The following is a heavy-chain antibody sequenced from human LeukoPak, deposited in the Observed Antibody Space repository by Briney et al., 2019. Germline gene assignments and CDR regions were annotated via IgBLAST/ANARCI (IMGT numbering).Heavy chain of an antibody. D-gene: IGHD3-22*01. Sequence: GGSLRLSCVASGFTFTSSAMSWVRQAPGKGLEWVSGISASGVSTYYADAVKGRVTISRDNSENTLYLQMNSLRAEDTAVYYCAKDPTDFDSSGQTYFDYWGQGTLVTVSS. J-gene: IGHJ4*02. CDR1: GFTFTSSA. CDR2: ISASGVST. CDR3: AKDPTDFDSSGQTYFDY. V-gene: IGHV3-23*01.